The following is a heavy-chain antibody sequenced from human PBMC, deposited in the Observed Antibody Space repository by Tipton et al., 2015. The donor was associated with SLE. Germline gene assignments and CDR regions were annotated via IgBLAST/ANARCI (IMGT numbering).Heavy chain of an antibody. D-gene: IGHD6-13*01. CDR1: GFTFTTYG. CDR3: AKDSGSSWYSGWIDP. CDR2: IRYDGSNK. J-gene: IGHJ5*02. Sequence: GSLRLSCAASGFTFTTYGIHWVRQAPGKGLAWVAFIRYDGSNKYYADSVKGRFTISRDNSKNTLYLQMNSLRAEDTAVYYCAKDSGSSWYSGWIDPWGQGTLVTVSS. V-gene: IGHV3-30*02.